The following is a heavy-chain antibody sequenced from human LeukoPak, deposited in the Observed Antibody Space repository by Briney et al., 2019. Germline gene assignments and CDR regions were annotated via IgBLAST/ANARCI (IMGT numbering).Heavy chain of an antibody. CDR2: IYYSGST. CDR3: ARDHSGNHDY. D-gene: IGHD1-26*01. Sequence: PSETLSLTCTVSGGSISSSSYYWGWIRQPPGKGLEWIGSIYYSGSTYYNPSLKSRVTISVDRSKNQFSLKLSSVTAADTAVYYCARDHSGNHDYWGQGTLVTVSS. J-gene: IGHJ4*02. CDR1: GGSISSSSYY. V-gene: IGHV4-39*07.